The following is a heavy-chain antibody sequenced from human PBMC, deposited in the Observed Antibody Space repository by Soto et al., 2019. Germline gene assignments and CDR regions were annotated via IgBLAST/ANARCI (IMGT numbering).Heavy chain of an antibody. J-gene: IGHJ6*02. CDR2: INPKSGGT. Sequence: ASVKVSCKASGYTFSDYYIHWVRQAPGQGLEWMGWINPKSGGTNYAQKFQGWVTMTRDTSVSSVYMELPRLTSGDTALYHCARGGELRGGVYYYGMDVWGQGTTVTVSS. CDR1: GYTFSDYY. D-gene: IGHD1-26*01. CDR3: ARGGELRGGVYYYGMDV. V-gene: IGHV1-2*04.